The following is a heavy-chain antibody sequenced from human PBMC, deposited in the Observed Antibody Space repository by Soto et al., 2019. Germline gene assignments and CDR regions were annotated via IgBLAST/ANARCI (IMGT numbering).Heavy chain of an antibody. CDR3: AKANWATHDS. CDR2: ISKDSGRAT. Sequence: LSLTCTVSGGSISSYYWSWIRQAPGKGLEWISYISKDSGRATRYADSGKGQFTISRDNAKNSLFLKMNNLTVEDTAVYYCAKANWATHDSWGQGTLVPVSS. V-gene: IGHV3-11*01. CDR1: GGSISSYY. J-gene: IGHJ4*02. D-gene: IGHD7-27*01.